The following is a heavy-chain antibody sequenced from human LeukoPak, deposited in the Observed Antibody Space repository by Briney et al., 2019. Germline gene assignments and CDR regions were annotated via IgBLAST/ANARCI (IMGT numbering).Heavy chain of an antibody. CDR1: GFTFSSYS. V-gene: IGHV3-21*01. CDR2: ISSSSSYI. D-gene: IGHD4/OR15-4a*01. J-gene: IGHJ4*02. CDR3: ASTLTSEVDY. Sequence: KTGGSLRLSCAASGFTFSSYSMNWVRQAPGKGLEWVSSISSSSSYIYYADSVKGRFTISRDNAKNSLYLQMNSLRAEDTAVYYCASTLTSEVDYWGQGTLVTVSS.